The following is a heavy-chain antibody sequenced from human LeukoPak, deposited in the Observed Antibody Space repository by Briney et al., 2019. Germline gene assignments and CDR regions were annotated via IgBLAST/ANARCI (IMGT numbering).Heavy chain of an antibody. V-gene: IGHV1-69*06. CDR2: IIPIFGTA. CDR3: ARGAVTMATIGYYYYYMDV. D-gene: IGHD5-24*01. J-gene: IGHJ6*03. CDR1: GGTFSSYA. Sequence: ASVKVSCKASGGTFSSYAISWVRQAPGQGLEWMGGIIPIFGTANYAQKFQGRVTITADKSTSTAYMELSSLRSEETAVYYCARGAVTMATIGYYYYYMDVWGKGTTVTVSS.